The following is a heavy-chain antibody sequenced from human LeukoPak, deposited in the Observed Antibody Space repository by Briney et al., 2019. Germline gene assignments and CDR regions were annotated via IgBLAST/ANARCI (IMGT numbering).Heavy chain of an antibody. CDR3: AREDTMSTVTIDAFDI. CDR2: INRSGST. J-gene: IGHJ3*02. D-gene: IGHD4-17*01. Sequence: PSETLSLTCAVYGVSFSGYYWSWVRQPPGKGLEWVGDINRSGSTNYNPYLKSRVTISVDASKNQTPLKLSTVTDADAAVYDCAREDTMSTVTIDAFDIWGEGTMVTVSS. V-gene: IGHV4-34*01. CDR1: GVSFSGYY.